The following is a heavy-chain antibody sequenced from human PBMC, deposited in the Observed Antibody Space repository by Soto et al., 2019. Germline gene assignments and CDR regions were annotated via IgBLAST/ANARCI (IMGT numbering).Heavy chain of an antibody. CDR2: ISAYNGNT. D-gene: IGHD3-9*01. CDR3: ARTPYDILTVRFDY. V-gene: IGHV1-18*01. J-gene: IGHJ4*02. Sequence: ASVKVSCKASGYTFTSYGISWVRQAPGQGLEWMGWISAYNGNTNYAQKLQGRVTMTTDTSTSTAYMELRSLRSDDTAVYYCARTPYDILTVRFDYWGQGTLVTVSS. CDR1: GYTFTSYG.